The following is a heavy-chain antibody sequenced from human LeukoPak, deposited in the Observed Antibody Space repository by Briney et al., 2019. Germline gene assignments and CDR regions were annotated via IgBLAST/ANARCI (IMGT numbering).Heavy chain of an antibody. CDR1: GFTFSSYW. CDR3: VRGYYYGMDV. J-gene: IGHJ6*02. Sequence: GGSLRLSCAASGFTFSSYWMHWVRPAPGKGPVGVSRINSDGSSTRYADSVKGRFTISRDNAKDTVYLQMNSLRAEDTTVYYCVRGYYYGMDVWGQGTTVTVSS. CDR2: INSDGSST. V-gene: IGHV3-74*01.